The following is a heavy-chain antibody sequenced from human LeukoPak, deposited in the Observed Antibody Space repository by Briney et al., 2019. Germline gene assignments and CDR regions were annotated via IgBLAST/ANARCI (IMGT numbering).Heavy chain of an antibody. CDR2: ISWNSGSI. Sequence: PGRSLRLSCAASGFTFDDYAMHWVRHAPGKGLEWVSGISWNSGSIGYADSVKGRFTISRDNAKNSLYLQMNSLRAEDTALYYCAKDLTQTTVTTLDYWGQGTLVTVSS. CDR1: GFTFDDYA. J-gene: IGHJ4*02. D-gene: IGHD4-17*01. V-gene: IGHV3-9*01. CDR3: AKDLTQTTVTTLDY.